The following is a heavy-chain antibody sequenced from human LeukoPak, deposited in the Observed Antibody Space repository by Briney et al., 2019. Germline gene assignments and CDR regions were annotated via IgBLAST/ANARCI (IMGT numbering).Heavy chain of an antibody. CDR3: ASSSDSSGYQWGSIDY. V-gene: IGHV4-59*01. Sequence: SETLSFTCTVSGGSISSYYWSWIRQPPGKGLEWIGYIYYSGSTNYNPSLKSRVTISVDTSKNQFSLKLSSVTAADTAVYYCASSSDSSGYQWGSIDYWGQGTLVTVSS. J-gene: IGHJ4*02. D-gene: IGHD3-22*01. CDR1: GGSISSYY. CDR2: IYYSGST.